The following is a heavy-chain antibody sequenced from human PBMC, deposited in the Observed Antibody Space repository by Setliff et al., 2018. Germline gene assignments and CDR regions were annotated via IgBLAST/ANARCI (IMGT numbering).Heavy chain of an antibody. Sequence: GASVKVSCKASGYTFTSHYMHWVRQAPGLGLEWMGTINPSSGRTSYAQKSQGRVTMTRDTSTSTVYMDMSSLRSEDTAVYYCARDVFPYHYEGAFDIWGQGTMVTVS. CDR2: INPSSGRT. D-gene: IGHD3-22*01. CDR3: ARDVFPYHYEGAFDI. V-gene: IGHV1-46*01. J-gene: IGHJ3*02. CDR1: GYTFTSHY.